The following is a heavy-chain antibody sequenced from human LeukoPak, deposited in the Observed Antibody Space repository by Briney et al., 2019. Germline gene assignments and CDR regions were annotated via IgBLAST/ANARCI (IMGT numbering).Heavy chain of an antibody. Sequence: GGSLRLSCAASGFTFSSYEMNWVRQAPGKGLEWVSYISSSGSTIYYADSVKGRFTISRDNAKNSLYLQMNSLRAEDTAVYYCARGGVERCSGDLFFDCGAEGPLATVSS. CDR2: ISSSGSTI. CDR3: ARGGVERCSGDLFFDC. J-gene: IGHJ4*02. CDR1: GFTFSSYE. D-gene: IGHD3-10*02. V-gene: IGHV3-48*03.